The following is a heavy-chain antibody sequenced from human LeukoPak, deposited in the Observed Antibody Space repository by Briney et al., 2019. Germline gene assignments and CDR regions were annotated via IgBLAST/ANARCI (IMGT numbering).Heavy chain of an antibody. V-gene: IGHV3-20*04. CDR3: ARDPNKAYGDQFDY. CDR1: GFTFDDYG. D-gene: IGHD4-17*01. CDR2: INWNSGST. Sequence: PGGSLRLSCAASGFTFDDYGMSWVRQAPGKGLEWVSGINWNSGSTGYADSVKGRFTIFRDNAKNSLYLQMNSLRAEDTALYYCARDPNKAYGDQFDYWGQGTLVTVSS. J-gene: IGHJ4*02.